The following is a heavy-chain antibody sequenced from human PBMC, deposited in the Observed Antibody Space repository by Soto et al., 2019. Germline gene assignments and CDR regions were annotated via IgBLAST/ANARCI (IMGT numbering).Heavy chain of an antibody. D-gene: IGHD3-16*02. V-gene: IGHV3-23*01. J-gene: IGHJ6*02. CDR1: GFTFSTYA. CDR2: IGSSDAYT. CDR3: TGALDLPPYYFYYGMDL. Sequence: GGSLRLSCAASGFTFSTYAMSWVRRAPGKGLERVSTIGSSDAYTYYVASVRGRFTISRDNFQSTLYLQMNSLRAEDTAVYYCTGALDLPPYYFYYGMDLWGQGTTVTVSS.